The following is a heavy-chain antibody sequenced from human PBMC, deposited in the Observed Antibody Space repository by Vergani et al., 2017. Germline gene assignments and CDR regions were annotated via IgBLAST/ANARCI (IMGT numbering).Heavy chain of an antibody. D-gene: IGHD2-15*01. Sequence: QVQLVESGGGVVQPGRSLRLSCAASGFTFSSYGMHWVRPAPGKGLEWVAVISYDGSNKYYADSVKGRFTISRDNSKNTLYLQMNSLRAEDTAVYYCAKPEVAGTPYYYYGMDVGGQGSTVTVSS. V-gene: IGHV3-30*18. J-gene: IGHJ6*02. CDR2: ISYDGSNK. CDR1: GFTFSSYG. CDR3: AKPEVAGTPYYYYGMDV.